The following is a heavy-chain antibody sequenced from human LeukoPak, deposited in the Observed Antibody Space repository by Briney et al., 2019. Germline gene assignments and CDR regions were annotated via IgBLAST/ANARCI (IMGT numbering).Heavy chain of an antibody. Sequence: ASVKVSCKASGYTFTGNYMHWVRQAPGQGLEWMGWINPNSGGTNYAQKFQGRVTMTRDTSISTAYMELSRLRSDDTAVYYCVNYYDSSGFDIWGQGTMVTVSS. CDR3: VNYYDSSGFDI. CDR2: INPNSGGT. V-gene: IGHV1-2*02. D-gene: IGHD3-22*01. J-gene: IGHJ3*02. CDR1: GYTFTGNY.